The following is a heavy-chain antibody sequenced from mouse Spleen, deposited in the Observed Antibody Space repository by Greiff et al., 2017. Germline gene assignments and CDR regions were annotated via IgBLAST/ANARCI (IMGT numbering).Heavy chain of an antibody. CDR1: GYTFTDYY. CDR3: ARRVSSGYDYFDY. Sequence: EVQLQQSGPVLVKPGASVKMSCKASGYTFTDYYMNWVKQSHGKSLEWIGVINPYNGGTSYNQKFKGKATLTVDKSSSTAYMELNSLTSEDSAVYYCARRVSSGYDYFDYWGQGTTLTVSS. D-gene: IGHD3-1*01. V-gene: IGHV1-19*01. CDR2: INPYNGGT. J-gene: IGHJ2*01.